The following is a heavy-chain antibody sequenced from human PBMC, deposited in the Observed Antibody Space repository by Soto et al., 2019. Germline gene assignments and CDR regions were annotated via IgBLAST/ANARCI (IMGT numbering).Heavy chain of an antibody. D-gene: IGHD1-26*01. CDR2: INPNSGGT. CDR1: GYTFTGYY. Sequence: ASVKVSCKASGYTFTGYYMHWVRQAPGQGLEWMGWINPNSGGTNYAQKFQGRVTMTRDTSISTAYMELSRLRSDDTAVYYCARDSGSYDAFDIWGQGTMVTVSS. CDR3: ARDSGSYDAFDI. J-gene: IGHJ3*02. V-gene: IGHV1-2*02.